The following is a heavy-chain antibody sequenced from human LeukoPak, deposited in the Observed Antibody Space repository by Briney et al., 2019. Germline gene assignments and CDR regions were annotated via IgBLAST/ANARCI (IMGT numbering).Heavy chain of an antibody. J-gene: IGHJ6*02. CDR2: INPNSGGT. CDR3: ARDPPNDFWSGYYNYGMDV. CDR1: GYTFTGYY. D-gene: IGHD3-3*01. Sequence: ASVKVSCKASGYTFTGYYMHWVRQAPGQGLEWMGWINPNSGGTNYAQKFQGRVTMTRDTSISTAYMELSRLRSDDTAVYYCARDPPNDFWSGYYNYGMDVWGQGTTVTVSS. V-gene: IGHV1-2*02.